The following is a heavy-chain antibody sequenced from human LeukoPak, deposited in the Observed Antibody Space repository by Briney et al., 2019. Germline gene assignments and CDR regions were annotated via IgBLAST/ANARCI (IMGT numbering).Heavy chain of an antibody. V-gene: IGHV3-74*01. D-gene: IGHD5-18*01. CDR2: ITNDGSST. CDR1: GLTFSSHW. J-gene: IGHJ4*02. CDR3: ARVWSTAMAFWY. Sequence: PGGSLRLSCAASGLTFSSHWMHWVRQAPGKGLVWVSRITNDGSSTTYADSVKGRFTISRDNAKNMLYLQVNSLRAEDTAVYYCARVWSTAMAFWYWGQGTLVTVSS.